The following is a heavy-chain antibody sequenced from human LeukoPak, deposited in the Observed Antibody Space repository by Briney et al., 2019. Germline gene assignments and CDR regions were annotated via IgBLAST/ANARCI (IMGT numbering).Heavy chain of an antibody. CDR1: GGSFSDYY. V-gene: IGHV4-34*01. CDR3: ARESTVLTPSFDS. J-gene: IGHJ4*02. Sequence: PSETLSLTCVVYGGSFSDYYWSWIRQPPGKGLEWIGEVKHSESANYNPSLKGRVTMSLDTSKNQFSLKVNSVTAADTAVYYCARESTVLTPSFDSWGQGTLVTVSS. D-gene: IGHD4-17*01. CDR2: VKHSESA.